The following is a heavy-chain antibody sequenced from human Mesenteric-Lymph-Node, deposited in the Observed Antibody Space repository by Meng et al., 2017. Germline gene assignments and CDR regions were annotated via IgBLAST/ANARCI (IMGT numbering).Heavy chain of an antibody. CDR2: INPHTGGI. CDR3: AKIGSNHQFDL. D-gene: IGHD4-11*01. J-gene: IGHJ4*02. CDR1: GYTFTVSY. V-gene: IGHV1-2*06. Sequence: QVQLVQAGAEVQKPGASVKASCKASGYTFTVSYMHWVRQAPGQGLEWMGRINPHTGGINYAQEFQGRVAMTRDTSISTAYMELSRLRTDDTAVYYCAKIGSNHQFDLWGQGTLVTVSS.